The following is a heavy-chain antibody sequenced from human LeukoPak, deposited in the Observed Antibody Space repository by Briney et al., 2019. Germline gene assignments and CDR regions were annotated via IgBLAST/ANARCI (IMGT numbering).Heavy chain of an antibody. Sequence: SETLSLTCTVSGGSISSGSYYWSWIRQPAGKGLEWIGRIYTSGSTNYNPSLKSRVTISVDTSKNQFSLKLSSVTAADTAVYYCAREVVVRAAIRDHDAFDIWGQGTMVTVSS. CDR1: GGSISSGSYY. D-gene: IGHD2-2*02. CDR3: AREVVVRAAIRDHDAFDI. CDR2: IYTSGST. V-gene: IGHV4-61*02. J-gene: IGHJ3*02.